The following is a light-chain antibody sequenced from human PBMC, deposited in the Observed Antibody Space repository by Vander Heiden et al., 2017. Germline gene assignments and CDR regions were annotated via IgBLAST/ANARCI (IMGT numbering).Light chain of an antibody. Sequence: QSLLPQPPSASGTPAQGVTIACSGSSTNIGSDDVDGYQQLPGTAPKLLIYRNNQRPSGVPDRFSGSKSGTAASLAISGLRSEDEADYYCAAWDDSLSGLVFGGGTKLTVL. CDR1: STNIGSDD. V-gene: IGLV1-47*01. CDR3: AAWDDSLSGLV. J-gene: IGLJ3*02. CDR2: RNN.